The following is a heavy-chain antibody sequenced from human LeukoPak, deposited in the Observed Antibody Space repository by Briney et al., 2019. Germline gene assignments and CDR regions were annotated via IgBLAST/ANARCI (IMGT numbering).Heavy chain of an antibody. J-gene: IGHJ5*02. D-gene: IGHD2-2*01. CDR2: INPNSGGT. CDR3: ARDIVVVPTNWFDP. Sequence: ASLRVSCKASVYTFTGYYMHWVRQAPRQALEWVGGINPNSGGTNHAQRFQGRVTMTRDTSISTAYMELSRLRSDDTAVYYCARDIVVVPTNWFDPWGQGTLVTVSS. V-gene: IGHV1-2*02. CDR1: VYTFTGYY.